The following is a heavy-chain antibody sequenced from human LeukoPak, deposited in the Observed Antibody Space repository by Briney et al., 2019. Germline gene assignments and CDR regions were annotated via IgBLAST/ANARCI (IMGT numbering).Heavy chain of an antibody. J-gene: IGHJ5*02. CDR1: GFTFSTYW. Sequence: QPGGSLRLSCAASGFTFSTYWMTWVRQAPGKGLEWVANIKHDGSEKYYVDFVEGRFTMSRDNAKNSLYLQMNSLRGEDTAVYYCGRIKIGSSGYWWFDPWGQGTLVTVSS. CDR3: GRIKIGSSGYWWFDP. V-gene: IGHV3-7*01. CDR2: IKHDGSEK. D-gene: IGHD3-22*01.